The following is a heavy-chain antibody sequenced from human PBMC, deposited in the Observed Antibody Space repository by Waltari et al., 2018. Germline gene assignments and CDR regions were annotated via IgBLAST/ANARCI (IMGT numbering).Heavy chain of an antibody. V-gene: IGHV1-8*03. CDR3: ARGSRDIVVVVAAMDAFDI. J-gene: IGHJ3*02. D-gene: IGHD2-15*01. CDR1: GYTFTSYD. Sequence: QVQLVQSGAEVKKPGASVKVSCKASGYTFTSYDINWVRQATGQGLEWMGWMNPTNGNTGYAQKFQGRVTITRNTSISTAYMELSSLRSEDTAVYYCARGSRDIVVVVAAMDAFDIWGQGTMVTVSS. CDR2: MNPTNGNT.